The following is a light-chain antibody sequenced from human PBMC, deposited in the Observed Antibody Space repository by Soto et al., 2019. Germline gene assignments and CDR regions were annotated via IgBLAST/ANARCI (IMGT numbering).Light chain of an antibody. Sequence: QSVLTQPPSASENPGQRVTISCSGSSSNIGINTVDWFQQLPGTAPKLLIYNNNQRPSGVPDRFSGSKSGTSASLAISGLQSEDESDYYCAAWDDSLNGYVFGTGTKVTVL. J-gene: IGLJ1*01. V-gene: IGLV1-44*01. CDR3: AAWDDSLNGYV. CDR1: SSNIGINT. CDR2: NNN.